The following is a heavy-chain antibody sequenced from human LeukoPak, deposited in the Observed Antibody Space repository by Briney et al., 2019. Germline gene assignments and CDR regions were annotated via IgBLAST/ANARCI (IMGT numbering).Heavy chain of an antibody. J-gene: IGHJ4*02. CDR1: GFTFSSYA. V-gene: IGHV3-30-3*01. Sequence: GGSLRLSCAASGFTFSSYAMHWVRQAPGKGLEWVAVISYDGSNKYCADSVKGRFTISRDNSKNTLYLQMNSLRAEDTAVYYCARQGEVVPVPPYYFDYWGQGTLVTVSS. D-gene: IGHD2-2*01. CDR3: ARQGEVVPVPPYYFDY. CDR2: ISYDGSNK.